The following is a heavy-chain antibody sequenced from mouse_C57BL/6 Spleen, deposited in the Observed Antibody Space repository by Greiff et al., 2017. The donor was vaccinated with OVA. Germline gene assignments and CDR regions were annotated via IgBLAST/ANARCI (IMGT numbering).Heavy chain of an antibody. J-gene: IGHJ3*01. CDR1: GFTFSDYG. V-gene: IGHV5-17*01. D-gene: IGHD4-1*01. CDR2: ISSGSSTI. Sequence: EVQLVESGGGLVKPGGSLKLSCAASGFTFSDYGIHWVRQAPEKGLEWVAYISSGSSTIYYAATVTGRFTISRDNAKNTLFLQRTSLRSEDTSMYYCARDLTGTGFTYWGQGTLVTVSA. CDR3: ARDLTGTGFTY.